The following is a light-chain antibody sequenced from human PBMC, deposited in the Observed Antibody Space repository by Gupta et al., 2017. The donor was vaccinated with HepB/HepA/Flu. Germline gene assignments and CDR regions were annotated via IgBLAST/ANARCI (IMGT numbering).Light chain of an antibody. J-gene: IGKJ4*01. CDR1: QSVSSY. Sequence: ESVLAASPATLSLSPGERATLSCRPSQSVSSYLAWYQQRSGQAPRLLIYDASNRATGIPARFSGSGSGTDFTLTISSQETEDFAVYYCQQRINWPLTFGGGTKVEIK. V-gene: IGKV3-11*01. CDR3: QQRINWPLT. CDR2: DAS.